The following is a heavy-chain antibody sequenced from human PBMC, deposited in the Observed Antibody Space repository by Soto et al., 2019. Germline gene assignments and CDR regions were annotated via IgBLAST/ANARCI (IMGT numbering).Heavy chain of an antibody. CDR1: EYTFTHYY. CDR2: INPSDGTT. J-gene: IGHJ4*02. V-gene: IGHV1-46*01. Sequence: QVQLVQSGAEVKKPGASVKVSCKASEYTFTHYYMHWVRQAPGHGLEWMGMINPSDGTTSYAQKFRARVTMTRDTSTSTVYMEVSSLRSDDTAVYYCARDLYDLRGYTFGTVDYWGQGTLVTVSS. CDR3: ARDLYDLRGYTFGTVDY. D-gene: IGHD5-12*01.